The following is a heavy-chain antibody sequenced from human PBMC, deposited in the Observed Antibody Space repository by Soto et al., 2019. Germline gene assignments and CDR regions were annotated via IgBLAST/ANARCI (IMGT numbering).Heavy chain of an antibody. J-gene: IGHJ4*02. CDR1: GARVSRNSSA. V-gene: IGHV6-1*01. Sequence: SQTLSLTCAISGARVSRNSSACNWIRQSPSRGLAWLGRTYYRSRWYNDYAISVKSRITINPDTSKNQFYLHLNYVTPEDTAVYYCAKIVGATADYWGQGTLVTVSS. CDR3: AKIVGATADY. CDR2: TYYRSRWYN. D-gene: IGHD1-26*01.